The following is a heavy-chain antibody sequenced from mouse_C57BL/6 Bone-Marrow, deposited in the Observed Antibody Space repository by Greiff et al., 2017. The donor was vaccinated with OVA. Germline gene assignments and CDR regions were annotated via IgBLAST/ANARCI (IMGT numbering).Heavy chain of an antibody. J-gene: IGHJ3*01. CDR1: GYTFTSYW. CDR3: ARLGYGSSYPFAY. D-gene: IGHD1-1*01. Sequence: VQLQQPGAELVKPGASVKLSCKASGYTFTSYWMQWVKQRPGQGLEWIGEIDPSDSYTNYNQKFKGKATLTVDTSSSTAYMQLSSLTSEDSAVYYCARLGYGSSYPFAYWGQGTLVTVSA. V-gene: IGHV1-50*01. CDR2: IDPSDSYT.